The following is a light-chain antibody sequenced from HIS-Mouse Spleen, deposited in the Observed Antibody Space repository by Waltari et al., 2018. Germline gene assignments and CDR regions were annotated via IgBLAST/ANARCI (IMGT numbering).Light chain of an antibody. J-gene: IGKJ3*01. Sequence: DIQLTPSPSFLSASVGDRVTITCRASQGISSYLAWYQQKPGKAPKLPIYAASTLQSGVPSRCSGSGSGTEFNLTISSLQPEDFATYDCQQLNSDPCTFGPGTKVDIK. CDR2: AAS. CDR3: QQLNSDPCT. V-gene: IGKV1-9*01. CDR1: QGISSY.